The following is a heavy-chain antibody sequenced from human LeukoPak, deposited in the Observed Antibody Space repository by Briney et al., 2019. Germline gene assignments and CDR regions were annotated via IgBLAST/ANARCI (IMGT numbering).Heavy chain of an antibody. CDR3: AKDPKVLHYYGSGSYLDY. CDR2: ISGSGGST. D-gene: IGHD3-10*01. Sequence: QPGGSLRLSCAASGFTFSSYAMSWVRQAPGKGLEWVSAISGSGGSTYYADSVKGRFTISRDNSKNTLYLQMNSLRAEDTAVYYCAKDPKVLHYYGSGSYLDYWGQGTLVTVSS. V-gene: IGHV3-23*01. J-gene: IGHJ4*02. CDR1: GFTFSSYA.